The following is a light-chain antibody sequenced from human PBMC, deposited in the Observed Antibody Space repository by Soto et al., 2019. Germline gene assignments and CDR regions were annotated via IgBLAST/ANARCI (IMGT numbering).Light chain of an antibody. CDR3: QSYASSLSGWV. CDR1: SSNIGAGYN. CDR2: GNS. V-gene: IGLV1-40*01. J-gene: IGLJ3*02. Sequence: QSVLTQPPSVSGAPGQRVTISCTGSSSNIGAGYNVHWYQQLPGTVPKLLIFGNSNRPSGVPDRFSGSKSGTSASLAITGLQAEDEADYYCQSYASSLSGWVFGGGTKLTV.